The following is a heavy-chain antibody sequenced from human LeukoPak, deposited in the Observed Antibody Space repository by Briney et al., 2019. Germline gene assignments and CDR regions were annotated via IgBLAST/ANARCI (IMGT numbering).Heavy chain of an antibody. CDR2: ICYSGST. CDR3: ARSENYIPEDCFDP. V-gene: IGHV4-39*01. Sequence: SQTLSLTCTVSGGAISNTSYCWGWIRQPPGKGLEWIGSICYSGSTFYNPSLKSRVTLSVDTSKNQFSLKLSSVTAADTAVYYCARSENYIPEDCFDPWGQGTLVTVSS. D-gene: IGHD5-24*01. J-gene: IGHJ5*02. CDR1: GGAISNTSYC.